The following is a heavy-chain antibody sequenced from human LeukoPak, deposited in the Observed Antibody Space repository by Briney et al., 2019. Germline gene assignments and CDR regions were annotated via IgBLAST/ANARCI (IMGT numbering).Heavy chain of an antibody. Sequence: SVKLSSKASGGTVSSYAISFVREAPGQGLEWMGRIIPIFGTANYAQKFQGRVTITTDESTSTAYMELSSLRSEDTAVYYCASSNYYDSFAPSRGAFDIWGQGTMVTVSS. CDR2: IIPIFGTA. V-gene: IGHV1-69*05. J-gene: IGHJ3*02. CDR1: GGTVSSYA. CDR3: ASSNYYDSFAPSRGAFDI. D-gene: IGHD3-22*01.